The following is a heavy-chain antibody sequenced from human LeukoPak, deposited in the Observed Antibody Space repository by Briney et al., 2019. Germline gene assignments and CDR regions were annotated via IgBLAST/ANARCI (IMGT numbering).Heavy chain of an antibody. CDR1: GYTFTSYG. CDR2: ISAYNGNT. D-gene: IGHD3-3*01. J-gene: IGHJ5*02. Sequence: GASVKVSCKTSGYTFTSYGYSWVRQAPGQGLEWMGWISAYNGNTNYAQKLQGRVTMTTDTSTSTAYMELRSLRSDDTAVYYCARDFWCDDCGWTPGPNWFDPWGQGTLVTVSS. CDR3: ARDFWCDDCGWTPGPNWFDP. V-gene: IGHV1-18*01.